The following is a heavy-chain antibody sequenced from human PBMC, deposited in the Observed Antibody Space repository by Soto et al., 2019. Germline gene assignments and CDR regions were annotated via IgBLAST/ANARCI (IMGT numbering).Heavy chain of an antibody. CDR2: ILADFNT. D-gene: IGHD6-19*01. CDR1: GFTYSDYT. CDR3: ARRTSGYFAY. V-gene: IGHV3-23*01. J-gene: IGHJ4*02. Sequence: EVQLLQSGGGLVQPGGSLTLSCAASGFTYSDYTMSWVRQAPGAALESISAILADFNTYYTDSVRGRFTISSDNSKDTLYLEMNSLRAGDIAVYYCARRTSGYFAYWGQGALVTVSS.